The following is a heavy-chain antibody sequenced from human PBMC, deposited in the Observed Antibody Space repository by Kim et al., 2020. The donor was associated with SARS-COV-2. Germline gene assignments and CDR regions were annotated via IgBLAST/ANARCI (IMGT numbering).Heavy chain of an antibody. Sequence: SETLSLTCSVSGGSISSSSYYWGWIRQPPGKGPEWIGSIHYSGSTYYNPSLKSRVTISVDTSKNQFSLKLTSVTAADTAVYYCARHVKYSSGYYQSPDYYHYGLDVWGQGTTVTVSS. J-gene: IGHJ6*02. V-gene: IGHV4-39*01. CDR3: ARHVKYSSGYYQSPDYYHYGLDV. CDR2: IHYSGST. D-gene: IGHD3-22*01. CDR1: GGSISSSSYY.